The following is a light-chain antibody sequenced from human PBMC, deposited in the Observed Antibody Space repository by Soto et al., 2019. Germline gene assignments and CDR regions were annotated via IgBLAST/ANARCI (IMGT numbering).Light chain of an antibody. CDR2: GAS. Sequence: EIVLTQSPGTLSLSPGERATLSCRASQSVSSSYLAWYQQKPGQAPRLLIYGASSRATGIPDRCSGSGSGTDFTLTISRLEPEDFAVYYCQQYCSAPHLTFGGGTKVEIK. V-gene: IGKV3-20*01. J-gene: IGKJ4*01. CDR3: QQYCSAPHLT. CDR1: QSVSSSY.